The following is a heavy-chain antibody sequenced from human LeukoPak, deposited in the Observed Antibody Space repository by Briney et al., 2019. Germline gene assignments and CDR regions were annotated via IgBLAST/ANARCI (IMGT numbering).Heavy chain of an antibody. CDR1: GYSISSGYY. J-gene: IGHJ5*02. CDR3: ARVTSRLGWFDP. V-gene: IGHV4-38-2*02. D-gene: IGHD1-14*01. Sequence: SETLSLTCTVSGYSISSGYYWGWIRQPPGKGLGWIGGISHSGSTYYKPSLKSRVTISVDTSKNQFSLKLRSVTAADTAVYYCARVTSRLGWFDPWGQGTLVTVSS. CDR2: ISHSGST.